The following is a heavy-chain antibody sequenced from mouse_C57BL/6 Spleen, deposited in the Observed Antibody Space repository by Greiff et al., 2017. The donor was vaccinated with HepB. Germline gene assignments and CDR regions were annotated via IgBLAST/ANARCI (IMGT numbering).Heavy chain of an antibody. J-gene: IGHJ4*01. CDR1: GFTFSDYG. CDR2: ISSGSSTI. D-gene: IGHD2-4*01. Sequence: EVKLMESGGGLVKPGGSLKLSCAASGFTFSDYGMHWVRQAPEKGLEWVAYISSGSSTIYYADTVKGRFTISRDNAKNTLFLQMTSLRSEDTAMYYCARSLYDYDGGDYWGQGTSVTVSS. CDR3: ARSLYDYDGGDY. V-gene: IGHV5-17*01.